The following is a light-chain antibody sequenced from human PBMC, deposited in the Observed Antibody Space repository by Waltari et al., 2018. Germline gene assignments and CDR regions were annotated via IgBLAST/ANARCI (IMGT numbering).Light chain of an antibody. CDR1: QSVNSY. CDR2: GAS. Sequence: EIVLTQSPGTLSLSPGEVATLPCRASQSVNSYLAWYQQKPGQAPRLLIYGASTRATGIPDRFSGSGSGTDFTLTISRLEPEDFAVYYCQQYGSSPMYTFGQGTKLEIK. V-gene: IGKV3-20*01. J-gene: IGKJ2*01. CDR3: QQYGSSPMYT.